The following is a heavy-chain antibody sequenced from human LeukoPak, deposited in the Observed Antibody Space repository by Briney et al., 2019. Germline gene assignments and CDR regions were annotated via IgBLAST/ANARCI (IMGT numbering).Heavy chain of an antibody. V-gene: IGHV1-46*01. CDR1: GYTFTSYY. Sequence: ASVKVSCKASGYTFTSYYIHWVRQAPGQGLEWMGIINPSGGSTSYAQKFQGRVTMTRDTSTSTVYMELSSLRSEDTAVYYCARDLGRSQPGFGGDYWGQGTLVTVSS. CDR2: INPSGGST. D-gene: IGHD3-16*01. CDR3: ARDLGRSQPGFGGDY. J-gene: IGHJ4*02.